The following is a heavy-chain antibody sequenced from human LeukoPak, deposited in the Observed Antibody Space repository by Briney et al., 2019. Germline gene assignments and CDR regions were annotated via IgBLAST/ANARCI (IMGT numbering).Heavy chain of an antibody. CDR2: IYSGGST. CDR1: GFTVSSNY. J-gene: IGHJ6*03. D-gene: IGHD1-26*01. CDR3: ARVTIYGGSIRRGYMDV. Sequence: GSLRLSCAASGFTVSSNYMSWVRQAPGKGLEWVSIIYSGGSTYYADSVKGRFTISRDNSKNTLYLQMNSLRAEDTAVYYCARVTIYGGSIRRGYMDVWGKGTTVTVSS. V-gene: IGHV3-53*01.